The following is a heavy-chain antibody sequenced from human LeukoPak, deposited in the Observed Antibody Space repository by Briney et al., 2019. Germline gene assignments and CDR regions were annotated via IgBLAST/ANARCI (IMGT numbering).Heavy chain of an antibody. CDR1: GFTFSSYA. D-gene: IGHD2-2*01. Sequence: GGSLRLSCAASGFTFSSYAMSWVRQAPGKGLEWVSAISGGGGSTYYADSVKGRFTISRDNSKNTLYLQMNSLRAEDTAVYYCAKDYIDIVVVPAAATLDPWGQGTLVTVSS. CDR3: AKDYIDIVVVPAAATLDP. J-gene: IGHJ5*02. V-gene: IGHV3-23*01. CDR2: ISGGGGST.